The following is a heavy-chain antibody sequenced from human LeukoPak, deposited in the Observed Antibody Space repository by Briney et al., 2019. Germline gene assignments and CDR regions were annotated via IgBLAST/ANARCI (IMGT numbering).Heavy chain of an antibody. CDR3: SRIKYGGNSGYHFDY. D-gene: IGHD4-23*01. CDR1: GFNFNYFA. J-gene: IGHJ4*02. V-gene: IGHV3-23*01. CDR2: IGDSGSGG. Sequence: GGSLRLSCSASGFNFNYFAMSWIRQAPGKRLEWVSTIGDSGSGGSYADSGRGRFTISRDNSKNIVSLQMHSLRVDDSAVYYCSRIKYGGNSGYHFDYWGQGTLDTVSS.